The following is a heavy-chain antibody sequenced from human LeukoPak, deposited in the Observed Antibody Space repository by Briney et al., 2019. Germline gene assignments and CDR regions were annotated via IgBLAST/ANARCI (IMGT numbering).Heavy chain of an antibody. V-gene: IGHV4-31*03. Sequence: SETLSLTCTVSGGSISSGGYYWSWIRQHPGKGLERIGYIYYSGSTYYNPSLKSRVTISVDTSKNQFSLKLSSVTAADTAVYYCAGGPLRCGYDCGRSDFDYWGQGTLVTVSS. CDR1: GGSISSGGYY. CDR3: AGGPLRCGYDCGRSDFDY. D-gene: IGHD5-12*01. J-gene: IGHJ4*02. CDR2: IYYSGST.